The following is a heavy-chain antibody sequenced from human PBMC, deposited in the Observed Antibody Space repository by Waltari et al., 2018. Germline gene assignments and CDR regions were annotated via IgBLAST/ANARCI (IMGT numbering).Heavy chain of an antibody. CDR1: GFPFTNYA. D-gene: IGHD2-21*01. CDR2: ISGSGEST. CDR3: AKGTNMVITHSYFDC. V-gene: IGHV3-23*01. J-gene: IGHJ4*02. Sequence: EVQLLESGGGLVQPGGSLRLSCEASGFPFTNYAMNWVRQAPGKGKGWFSAISGSGESTYYADSVKGRFSISRDNPKNTLYLQMSSLRAEDTAVYYCAKGTNMVITHSYFDCWGQGILVTVSS.